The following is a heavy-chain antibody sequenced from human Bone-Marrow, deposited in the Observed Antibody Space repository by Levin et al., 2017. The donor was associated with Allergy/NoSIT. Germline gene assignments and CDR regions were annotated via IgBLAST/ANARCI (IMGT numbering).Heavy chain of an antibody. D-gene: IGHD5-18*01. CDR2: IKSKTDGGTT. CDR1: GFTFSNAW. CDR3: TTARIQLWPGGY. J-gene: IGHJ4*02. V-gene: IGHV3-15*07. Sequence: GESLKISCAASGFTFSNAWMNWVRQAPGKGLEWVGRIKSKTDGGTTDYAAPVKGRFTISRDDSKNTLYLQMNSLKTEDTAVYYCTTARIQLWPGGYWGQGTLVTVSS.